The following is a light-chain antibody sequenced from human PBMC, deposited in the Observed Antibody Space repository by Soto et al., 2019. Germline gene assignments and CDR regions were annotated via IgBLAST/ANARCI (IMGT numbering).Light chain of an antibody. CDR3: MQGTHWPRT. Sequence: DVVVTQSPLSLPVTLGQPASISCRSSQSLVHSDGNTYLNWFQQRSGQSPRRLIYRVSNRDSGVPDRFSGSGSGAIFTLNISRVEAEDGGIYYCMQGTHWPRTFGQGTKVDIK. J-gene: IGKJ1*01. CDR2: RVS. V-gene: IGKV2-30*02. CDR1: QSLVHSDGNTY.